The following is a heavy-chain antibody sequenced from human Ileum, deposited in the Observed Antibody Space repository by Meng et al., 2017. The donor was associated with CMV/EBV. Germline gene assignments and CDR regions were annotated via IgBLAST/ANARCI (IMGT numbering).Heavy chain of an antibody. D-gene: IGHD1-26*01. CDR1: GFTFSSYA. Sequence: GESLKISCAASGFTFSSYAMHWVRQAPGKGLEWVAVISYDGSNKYYADSVKGRFTISRDNSKSTLYLQMNSLRVEDTALYYCARVGSGREFDSWGQGTLVTVSS. V-gene: IGHV3-30*04. CDR3: ARVGSGREFDS. CDR2: ISYDGSNK. J-gene: IGHJ5*01.